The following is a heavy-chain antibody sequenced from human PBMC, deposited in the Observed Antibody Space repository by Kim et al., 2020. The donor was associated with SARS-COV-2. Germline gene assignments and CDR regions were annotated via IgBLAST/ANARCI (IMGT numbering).Heavy chain of an antibody. J-gene: IGHJ4*02. CDR3: ARGLKYSGSYRY. Sequence: SETLSLTCAVYGGSFSGYYWSWIRQPPGKGLEWIGEINHSGSTNYNPSLKSRVTISVDTSKNQFSLKLSSVTAADTAVYYCARGLKYSGSYRYWGQGTLVTVSS. CDR2: INHSGST. V-gene: IGHV4-34*01. D-gene: IGHD1-26*01. CDR1: GGSFSGYY.